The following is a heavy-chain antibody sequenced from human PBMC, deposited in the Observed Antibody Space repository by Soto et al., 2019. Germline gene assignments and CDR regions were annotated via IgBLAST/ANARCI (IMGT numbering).Heavy chain of an antibody. CDR3: ARGANCGVSWYLDL. CDR2: INHIGST. CDR1: GGSVSGDR. Sequence: PSGTLSITXAFCGGSVSGDRWSWIRQPPGKGLEWIGEINHIGSTNYNPSLKNRVTISVDTSKSQFSLKLSSVTAADTAVHYCARGANCGVSWYLDLWGRGTLVTVSS. V-gene: IGHV4-34*01. D-gene: IGHD7-27*01. J-gene: IGHJ2*01.